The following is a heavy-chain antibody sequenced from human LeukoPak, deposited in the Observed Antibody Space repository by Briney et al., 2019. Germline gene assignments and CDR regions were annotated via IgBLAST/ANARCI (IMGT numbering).Heavy chain of an antibody. D-gene: IGHD2/OR15-2a*01. CDR3: AKCNLDNCREGFDI. J-gene: IGHJ3*02. V-gene: IGHV3-23*01. CDR1: RLTSRSYA. CDR2: ISVGGVT. Sequence: GSLRLSSAPSRLTSRSYAPRSGREAPRKRLYCVSSISVGGVTYHLACVKGLFTISRDNSKSTLYLQMYSLRAEDTALYYCAKCNLDNCREGFDIWGQGTMVTVSS.